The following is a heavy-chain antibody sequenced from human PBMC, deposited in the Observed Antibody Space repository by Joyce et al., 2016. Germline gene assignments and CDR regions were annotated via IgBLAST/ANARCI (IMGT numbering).Heavy chain of an antibody. D-gene: IGHD3-3*01. J-gene: IGHJ6*02. V-gene: IGHV1-3*01. CDR2: INAGNNNI. CDR1: GYTFTRHA. Sequence: QVQLVQSGAEVRKPGASVKVSCKASGYTFTRHAMHWVRQAPGQTLEWLGWINAGNNNIKYSKKFEGRVIITSDTSARTDYMELSGLRSDDTGVYYCARDSEEHDFWSGSKYHGLDVWGQGTAVTVS. CDR3: ARDSEEHDFWSGSKYHGLDV.